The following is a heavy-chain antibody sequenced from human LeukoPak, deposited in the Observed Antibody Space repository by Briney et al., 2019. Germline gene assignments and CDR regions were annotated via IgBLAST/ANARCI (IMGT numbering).Heavy chain of an antibody. J-gene: IGHJ4*02. CDR1: GFTFSNYS. Sequence: GGSLRLSCAASGFTFSNYSMNWVRQAPGKGLEWLSYISASSATIKYADSVKGPFTSSRDNVKNSLHLQMNSLRAEDTAKYYCVRGSTGYYYGFEFWGQGTLLTVSS. CDR2: ISASSATI. CDR3: VRGSTGYYYGFEF. D-gene: IGHD3-22*01. V-gene: IGHV3-48*01.